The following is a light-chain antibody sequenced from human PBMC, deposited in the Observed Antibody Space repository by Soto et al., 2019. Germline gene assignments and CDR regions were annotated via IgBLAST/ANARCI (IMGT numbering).Light chain of an antibody. CDR3: CSYAGSYVV. V-gene: IGLV2-11*01. Sequence: QSALTQPRSVSGSPGQSVTISCTGTSSDVGGYNYVSWYQHHPGKAPKLMIYDVGKRPSGVPDRFSGSKSDNTASLTISGLQAEGEADYYCCSYAGSYVVVGGGTKVTVL. CDR1: SSDVGGYNY. CDR2: DVG. J-gene: IGLJ2*01.